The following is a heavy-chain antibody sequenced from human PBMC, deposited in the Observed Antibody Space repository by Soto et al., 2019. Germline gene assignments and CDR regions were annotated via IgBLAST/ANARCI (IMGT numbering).Heavy chain of an antibody. Sequence: QVQLVQSGAEVKKPGASVKVSCKVSGYTLTELSMHWVRQAPGKGLEWMGGFDPEDGETIYAQKFQGRVTMTEDTSTDTAYMELSSLRSEDTAVYYCATTSPQYSNYGLYYYYGMDVWGQGTTVTVSS. CDR3: ATTSPQYSNYGLYYYYGMDV. D-gene: IGHD4-4*01. CDR1: GYTLTELS. CDR2: FDPEDGET. J-gene: IGHJ6*02. V-gene: IGHV1-24*01.